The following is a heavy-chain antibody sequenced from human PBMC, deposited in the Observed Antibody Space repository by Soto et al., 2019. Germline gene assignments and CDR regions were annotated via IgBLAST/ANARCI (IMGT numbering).Heavy chain of an antibody. Sequence: QVQVQQWGAGLLEPSETLSLTCAVYGGSFSGYYWSWIRQPPWQGLEWIGEINHSGSTNYNPSLKSRVTISVDTSKNQFSLKLSSVTAADTAVYYCARSITDIVVVPAALWAFDIWGQGTMVTVSS. CDR1: GGSFSGYY. CDR2: INHSGST. V-gene: IGHV4-34*01. D-gene: IGHD2-2*01. CDR3: ARSITDIVVVPAALWAFDI. J-gene: IGHJ3*02.